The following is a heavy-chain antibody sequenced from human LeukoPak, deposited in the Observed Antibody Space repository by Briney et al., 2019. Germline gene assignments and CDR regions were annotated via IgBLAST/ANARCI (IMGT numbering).Heavy chain of an antibody. CDR3: ARHEFWNDARWDY. J-gene: IGHJ4*02. Sequence: SETLSLTCTVSGGSIRSYYWSWIRQPPGKGLEWIGYIYYSGSTNYNPSLKSRVTISVDTSKNQFSLKLSSVTAADTAVYYCARHEFWNDARWDYWGQGTLVTVSS. V-gene: IGHV4-59*08. CDR1: GGSIRSYY. D-gene: IGHD1-1*01. CDR2: IYYSGST.